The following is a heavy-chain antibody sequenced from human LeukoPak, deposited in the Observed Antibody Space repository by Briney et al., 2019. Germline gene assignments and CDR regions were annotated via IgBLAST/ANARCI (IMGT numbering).Heavy chain of an antibody. D-gene: IGHD1-26*01. J-gene: IGHJ6*02. CDR2: IYPGDSDA. CDR1: GYSFTTYW. V-gene: IGHV5-51*01. CDR3: ARDIGSYFLSYYYYGMDV. Sequence: GESLKISCKGSGYSFTTYWLGWVRQMPGKGLEWIGIIYPGDSDARYSPSFQGQVTISVDKSISTAYLQWSSLKASDTAIYYCARDIGSYFLSYYYYGMDVWGQGTTVTVSS.